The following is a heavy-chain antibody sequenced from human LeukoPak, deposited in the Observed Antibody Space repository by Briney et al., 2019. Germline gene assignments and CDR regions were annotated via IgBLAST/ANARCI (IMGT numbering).Heavy chain of an antibody. CDR1: GGSISSYY. D-gene: IGHD6-19*01. CDR2: IYTSGST. Sequence: TSETLSLTCTVSGGSISSYYWSWIRQPAGKGLEWIGRIYTSGSTNYNPSLKSRVTISVDTSKNQFSLKLSSVTAADTAVYYCARGGSGWNYYYYYTDVWGKGTTVTISS. CDR3: ARGGSGWNYYYYYTDV. J-gene: IGHJ6*03. V-gene: IGHV4-4*07.